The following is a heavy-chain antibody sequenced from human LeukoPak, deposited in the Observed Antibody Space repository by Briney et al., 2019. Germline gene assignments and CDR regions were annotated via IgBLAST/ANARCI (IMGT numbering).Heavy chain of an antibody. J-gene: IGHJ6*03. CDR1: GGTFSSYA. D-gene: IGHD1-7*01. CDR2: IIPIFGTA. V-gene: IGHV1-69*05. Sequence: ASVKVSCKASGGTFSSYAISWVRQAPGQGLEWMGGIIPIFGTANYAQKFQGRVTITTDESTSTAYMELSSLRSEDTAVYYRAMDWNYSYYYYYMDVWGKGTTVTVSS. CDR3: AMDWNYSYYYYYMDV.